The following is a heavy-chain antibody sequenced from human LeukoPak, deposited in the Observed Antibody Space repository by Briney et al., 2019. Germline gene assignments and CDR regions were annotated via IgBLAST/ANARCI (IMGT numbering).Heavy chain of an antibody. CDR1: GGSISSYY. J-gene: IGHJ4*02. CDR3: AISAAGDRVDY. D-gene: IGHD6-13*01. V-gene: IGHV4-59*01. Sequence: SETLSLTCTVSGGSISSYYWSWIRQPPGKGLEWIGYIYYSGSTNYNPSLKSRVTISVDTSKNQFSLKLSSVTAADTAVYYCAISAAGDRVDYWGQGTLVTVSS. CDR2: IYYSGST.